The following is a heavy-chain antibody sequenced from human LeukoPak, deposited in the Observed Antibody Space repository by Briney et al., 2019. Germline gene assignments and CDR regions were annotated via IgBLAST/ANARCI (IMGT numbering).Heavy chain of an antibody. J-gene: IGHJ4*02. D-gene: IGHD3-22*01. Sequence: PSETLSLTCTVSGGSISSYYWSWIRQPPGKGLEWIGYIYYSGSTNYNPSLKSRVTISVDTSKNQFSLKLSSVTAADTAVYYCARGVGTMIDYWGQGTLVTVSS. CDR1: GGSISSYY. CDR2: IYYSGST. V-gene: IGHV4-59*01. CDR3: ARGVGTMIDY.